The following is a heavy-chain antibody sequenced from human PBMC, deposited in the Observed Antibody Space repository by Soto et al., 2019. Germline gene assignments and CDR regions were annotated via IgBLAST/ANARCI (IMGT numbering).Heavy chain of an antibody. CDR1: GYSFTSYD. V-gene: IGHV1-8*01. D-gene: IGHD3-22*01. CDR3: ARAPRMIVVPDI. J-gene: IGHJ3*02. Sequence: SVKVSCEASGYSFTSYDINWVRQATGQGLEWMGWMNPNSGNTGYAQKFQGRVTMTRNTSISTAYMELSSLRSEDTAVYYCARAPRMIVVPDIWGQGTMVTVSS. CDR2: MNPNSGNT.